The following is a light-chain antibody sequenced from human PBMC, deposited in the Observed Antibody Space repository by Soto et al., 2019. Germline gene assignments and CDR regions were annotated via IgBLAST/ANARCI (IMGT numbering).Light chain of an antibody. Sequence: IQMTQSPSTLSASVGDRVIITCLASQGIGSWLAWYQQKPGKAPKLLIYKASTLESGVPSRFSGSGSGTDFTITIRSLQPEYFANYYCQQYDPYWTFGQGTKVEIK. CDR3: QQYDPYWT. CDR1: QGIGSW. V-gene: IGKV1-5*03. J-gene: IGKJ1*01. CDR2: KAS.